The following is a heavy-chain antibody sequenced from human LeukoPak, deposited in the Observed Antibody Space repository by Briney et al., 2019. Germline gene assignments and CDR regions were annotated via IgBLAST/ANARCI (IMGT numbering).Heavy chain of an antibody. V-gene: IGHV1-18*04. CDR3: ARDDSSALDY. CDR1: GYTFTSYG. Sequence: LWASVKFSCKASGYTFTSYGSSWVRQAPGQGLEWMGWISAYNGNTNYAQKLQGRHIMTTDTSTSTAYLALRSLPSDATAVYYCARDDSSALDYWGERSLVTVYS. CDR2: ISAYNGNT. J-gene: IGHJ4*02. D-gene: IGHD5-18*01.